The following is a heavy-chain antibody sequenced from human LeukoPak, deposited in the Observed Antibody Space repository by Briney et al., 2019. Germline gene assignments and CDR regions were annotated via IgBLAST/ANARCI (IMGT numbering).Heavy chain of an antibody. D-gene: IGHD2-2*03. CDR2: ISSSGSTI. CDR1: GFTFSSYE. Sequence: GGSLRLSCAASGFTFSSYEMNWVRQASGKGLEWVSYISSSGSTIYYADSVKGRFTISRDNAKNSLYLQMNSLRAEDTAVYYCARDLGIVVQERAFDIWGQGTMVTVSS. J-gene: IGHJ3*02. CDR3: ARDLGIVVQERAFDI. V-gene: IGHV3-48*03.